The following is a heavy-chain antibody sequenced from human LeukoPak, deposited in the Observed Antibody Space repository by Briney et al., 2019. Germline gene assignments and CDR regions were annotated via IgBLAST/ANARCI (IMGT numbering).Heavy chain of an antibody. CDR3: ARHSRGSSGLKNWFDP. CDR2: ISGSGGST. V-gene: IGHV3-23*01. D-gene: IGHD6-19*01. J-gene: IGHJ5*02. CDR1: GFTFNRCG. Sequence: GRSLRLSCAGSGFTFNRCGMHWVRQAPGKGLEWVSAISGSGGSTYYADSVQGRFTISRDNSKNTLYLQMNSLRAEDTAVYYCARHSRGSSGLKNWFDPWGQGTLVTVSS.